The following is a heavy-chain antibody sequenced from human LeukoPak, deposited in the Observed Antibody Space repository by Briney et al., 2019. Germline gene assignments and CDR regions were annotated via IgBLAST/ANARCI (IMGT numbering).Heavy chain of an antibody. Sequence: SETLSLTCTVSGYSISSGYYWGWIRQPPGKGLEWIGSIYHSGSTYYNPSLKSRVTISVDTSKNQFSLKLSSVTAADTAVYYCARASGSFNYYYYYMDVWGKGTTVTISS. CDR1: GYSISSGYY. D-gene: IGHD1-26*01. CDR2: IYHSGST. J-gene: IGHJ6*03. V-gene: IGHV4-38-2*02. CDR3: ARASGSFNYYYYYMDV.